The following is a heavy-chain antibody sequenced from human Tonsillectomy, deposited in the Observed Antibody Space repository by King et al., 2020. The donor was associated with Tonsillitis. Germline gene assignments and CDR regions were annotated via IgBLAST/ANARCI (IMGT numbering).Heavy chain of an antibody. CDR2: IYPGDADT. Sequence: VQLVESGAEVKKPGESLKISCKGSGYSFTSYWIGWVRQMPVKGLEWMGVIYPGDADTRYRPSFQVQVTISSDKSISTAYLQLSSLKASDTAMYYCARRVFISSETYYFDYWGQGTLVTVSS. D-gene: IGHD6-19*01. CDR3: ARRVFISSETYYFDY. CDR1: GYSFTSYW. J-gene: IGHJ4*02. V-gene: IGHV5-51*01.